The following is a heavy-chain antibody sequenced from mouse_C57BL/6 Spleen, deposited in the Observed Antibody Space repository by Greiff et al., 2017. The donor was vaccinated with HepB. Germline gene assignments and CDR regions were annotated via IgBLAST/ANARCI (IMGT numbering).Heavy chain of an antibody. CDR2: ISSGGDYI. D-gene: IGHD2-10*02. CDR3: TRYGNYAFDY. J-gene: IGHJ2*01. Sequence: DVMLVESGEGLVKPGGSLKLSCAASGFTFSSYAMSWVRQTPEKRLEWVAYISSGGDYIYYADTVKGRFTISRDNARNTLYLQMSSLKSEDTAMYYCTRYGNYAFDYWGQGTTLTVSS. CDR1: GFTFSSYA. V-gene: IGHV5-9-1*02.